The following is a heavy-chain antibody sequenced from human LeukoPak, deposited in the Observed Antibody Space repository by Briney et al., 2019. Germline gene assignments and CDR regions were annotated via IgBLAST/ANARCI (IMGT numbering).Heavy chain of an antibody. V-gene: IGHV3-21*01. Sequence: GGSLRLSCAASGFTFSSYSMNWVHQAPGKGLEWVSSISSSSSYIYYADSVKGRFTISRDNAKNSLYLQMNSLRAEDTAVYYCATITPTVTTVYFDYWGQGTLVTVSS. CDR1: GFTFSSYS. CDR2: ISSSSSYI. CDR3: ATITPTVTTVYFDY. J-gene: IGHJ4*02. D-gene: IGHD4-17*01.